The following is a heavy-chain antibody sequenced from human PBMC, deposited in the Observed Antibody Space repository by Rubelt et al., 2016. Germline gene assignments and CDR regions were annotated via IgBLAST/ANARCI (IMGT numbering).Heavy chain of an antibody. V-gene: IGHV4-34*01. Sequence: QVQLQQWGAGLLKPSETLSLTCAVYGGSFSRYYWNWIRQPPGKGLEWIGEINHSGNTDYIPSLKSRVSISVDTSKKQTSLKRSSCTAADTAGYYCARHDTGSFRFDFWGQGTPVTVSS. CDR1: GGSFSRYY. CDR2: INHSGNT. J-gene: IGHJ4*02. CDR3: ARHDTGSFRFDF. D-gene: IGHD1-26*01.